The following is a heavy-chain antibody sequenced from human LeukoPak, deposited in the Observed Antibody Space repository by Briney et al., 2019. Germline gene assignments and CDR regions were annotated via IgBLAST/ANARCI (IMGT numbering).Heavy chain of an antibody. Sequence: PGGSLRLSCAASGFTFSSYVMSWVRQAPGKGLEWVSSIVAYGGSTYYTDSVKGRFTISRDDSKNTLYLQMNSLRAEDTAIYYCAKYILGRPIDYWGQGTLVTVSS. D-gene: IGHD3/OR15-3a*01. CDR1: GFTFSSYV. J-gene: IGHJ4*02. CDR2: IVAYGGST. V-gene: IGHV3-23*01. CDR3: AKYILGRPIDY.